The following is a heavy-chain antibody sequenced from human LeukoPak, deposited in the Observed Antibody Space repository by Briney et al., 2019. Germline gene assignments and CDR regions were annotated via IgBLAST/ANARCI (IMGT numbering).Heavy chain of an antibody. CDR2: IIPIFGIA. Sequence: GASVRVSCKASGGTFSSYAISWVRQAPGQGLEWMGRIIPIFGIANYAQKFQGRVTITADKSTSTAYMELGSLRSEDTAVYYCARDPLDTGEGSLPRAYYYYGMDVWGQGTTVTVSS. V-gene: IGHV1-69*10. CDR1: GGTFSSYA. CDR3: ARDPLDTGEGSLPRAYYYYGMDV. D-gene: IGHD1-26*01. J-gene: IGHJ6*02.